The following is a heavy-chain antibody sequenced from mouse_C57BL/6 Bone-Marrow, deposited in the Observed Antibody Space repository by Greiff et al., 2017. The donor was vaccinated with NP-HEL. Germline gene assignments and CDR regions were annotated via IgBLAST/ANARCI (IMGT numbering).Heavy chain of an antibody. V-gene: IGHV1-82*01. CDR1: GYSFSSSW. Sequence: QVQLQQSGPELVKPGASVKISCKASGYSFSSSWMNWVKQRNGKGLEWIGRIYPGDGDTNYNGKFKGKATLTADKSSSTAYMQLSSLTSEVSAVYFWASHGSGSCYYAKHYWYQGTAVTVTS. CDR3: ASHGSGSCYYAKHY. D-gene: IGHD3-2*02. CDR2: IYPGDGDT. J-gene: IGHJ4*01.